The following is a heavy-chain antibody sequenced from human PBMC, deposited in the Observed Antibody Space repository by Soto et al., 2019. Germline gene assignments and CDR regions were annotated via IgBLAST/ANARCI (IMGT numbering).Heavy chain of an antibody. D-gene: IGHD3-10*01. Sequence: GGSLRLSCAASGFTFSSYGMHWVRQAPGKGLEWVAVISYDGSNKYYADSVKGRFTISRDNSKNTLYLQMNSLRAEDTAVYYCAKGPYKVWFGTNYYYGMDVWGQGTTVTVSS. CDR1: GFTFSSYG. CDR2: ISYDGSNK. CDR3: AKGPYKVWFGTNYYYGMDV. V-gene: IGHV3-30*18. J-gene: IGHJ6*02.